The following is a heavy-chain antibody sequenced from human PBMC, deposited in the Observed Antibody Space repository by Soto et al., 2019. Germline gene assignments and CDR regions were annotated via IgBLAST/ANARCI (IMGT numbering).Heavy chain of an antibody. J-gene: IGHJ6*02. V-gene: IGHV1-69*13. CDR1: GWTFSSYA. CDR2: IIPIFGTA. CDR3: AANPLDITIFGVVIRRTPYYYYYGMEV. D-gene: IGHD3-3*01. Sequence: SVKVSCKACGWTFSSYAISWVRQAPGQGREWMGGIIPIFGTANYAQKFQGRVTITADESTSTAYMELSSLRSEDTAVYYCAANPLDITIFGVVIRRTPYYYYYGMEVWGQGTTVTVSS.